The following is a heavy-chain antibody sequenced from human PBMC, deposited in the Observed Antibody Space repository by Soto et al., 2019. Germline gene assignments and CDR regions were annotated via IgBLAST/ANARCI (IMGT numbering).Heavy chain of an antibody. Sequence: GGSLRLSCAASGFTFSSYAMSWVRQAPGKGLEWVSAISGSGGSTYYADSVKGRFTISRDNSKNTLYLQMNSLRAEDTAVYYCAKSRDFWSGYYSLQTLPDYWGQGTLVTVSS. V-gene: IGHV3-23*01. D-gene: IGHD3-3*01. CDR3: AKSRDFWSGYYSLQTLPDY. J-gene: IGHJ4*02. CDR2: ISGSGGST. CDR1: GFTFSSYA.